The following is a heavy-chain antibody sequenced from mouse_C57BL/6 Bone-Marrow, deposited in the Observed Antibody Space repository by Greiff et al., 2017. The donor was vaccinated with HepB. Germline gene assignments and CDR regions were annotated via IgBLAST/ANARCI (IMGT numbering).Heavy chain of an antibody. J-gene: IGHJ2*01. CDR1: GYTFTSYG. CDR2: IYPRSGNT. D-gene: IGHD1-1*01. V-gene: IGHV1-81*01. Sequence: VQLQQSGAELARPGASVKLSCKASGYTFTSYGISWVKQRTGQGLEWIGEIYPRSGNTYYNEKFKGKATLTADKSSSPAYMELRSLTSEDSAVYFCARGYSYYHGSSWDYWGQGTTLTVSS. CDR3: ARGYSYYHGSSWDY.